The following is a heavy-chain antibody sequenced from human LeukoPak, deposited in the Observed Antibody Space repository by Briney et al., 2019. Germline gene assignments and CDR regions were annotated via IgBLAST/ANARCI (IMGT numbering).Heavy chain of an antibody. CDR1: GGSVSSSFYY. V-gene: IGHV4-39*01. Sequence: PSETLSLTCTVSGGSVSSSFYYWGWIRQPPGKGLEWIGSMYFSGSTHYNPSLKSRVTISVDTSKNQFSLKLTSVTAADTAVYFCARVKGRGSYTPYYFDYWGQGTLVTVSS. J-gene: IGHJ4*02. CDR2: MYFSGST. D-gene: IGHD1-26*01. CDR3: ARVKGRGSYTPYYFDY.